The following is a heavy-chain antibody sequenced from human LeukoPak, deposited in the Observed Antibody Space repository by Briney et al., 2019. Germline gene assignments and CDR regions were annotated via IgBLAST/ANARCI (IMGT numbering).Heavy chain of an antibody. CDR2: IWYDGSNK. CDR1: GFTFSSYG. J-gene: IGHJ5*02. Sequence: GGSLRLSCAASGFTFSSYGMHWIRQAPGKGLEWVAVIWYDGSNKYYADSVKGRFTISRDNSKNTLYLQMNSLRAEDTAVYYCAKDGIAVAGWFDPWGQGTLVTVSS. D-gene: IGHD6-19*01. CDR3: AKDGIAVAGWFDP. V-gene: IGHV3-33*06.